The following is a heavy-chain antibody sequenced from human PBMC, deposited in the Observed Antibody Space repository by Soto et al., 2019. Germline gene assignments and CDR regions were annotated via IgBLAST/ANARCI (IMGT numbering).Heavy chain of an antibody. CDR1: GGSISSGGYS. CDR2: IYHSGST. J-gene: IGHJ4*02. V-gene: IGHV4-30-2*01. CDR3: ARENNVLPGGYFDY. D-gene: IGHD3-10*01. Sequence: QLQLQESGSGLVKPSQTLSLTCAVSGGSISSGGYSWSWIRQPPGKGLEWIGYIYHSGSTYYNPSLTSRVTISVDRSKTQFSLKLSSVTAADMAVYYCARENNVLPGGYFDYWGQGTLVTVSS.